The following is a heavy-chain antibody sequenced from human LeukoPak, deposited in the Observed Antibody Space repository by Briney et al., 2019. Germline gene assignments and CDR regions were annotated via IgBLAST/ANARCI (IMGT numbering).Heavy chain of an antibody. CDR1: GFMFNNYA. CDR2: ISGSGRNT. Sequence: GGTLIPSSASYGFMFNNYAVSWGRQTTGKGLEWVSAISGSGRNTYYADSVKGRFTISRDNSRSTVDLQMNSLRVEDTGIYYCARDEIPSGTWGQGTMVIVSS. J-gene: IGHJ3*01. V-gene: IGHV3-23*01. CDR3: ARDEIPSGT. D-gene: IGHD6-25*01.